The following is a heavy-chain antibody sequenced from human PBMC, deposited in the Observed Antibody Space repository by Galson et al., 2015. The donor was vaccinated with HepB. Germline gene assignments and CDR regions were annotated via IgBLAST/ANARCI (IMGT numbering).Heavy chain of an antibody. D-gene: IGHD2-8*01. CDR2: MSDDGSKK. CDR3: AKEDGVSRALDY. J-gene: IGHJ4*02. Sequence: SLRPSCAASGFTFSRFGMFWVRQAPGKGLEWVSVMSDDGSKKYYADSVKGRFTISRDNSKNTLYLQMNSLRGEETAVYYCAKEDGVSRALDYWGQGTLVTVSS. V-gene: IGHV3-30*18. CDR1: GFTFSRFG.